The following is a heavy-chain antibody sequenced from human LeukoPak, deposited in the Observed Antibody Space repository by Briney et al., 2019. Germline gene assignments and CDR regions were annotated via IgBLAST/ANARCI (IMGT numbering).Heavy chain of an antibody. CDR1: EFTFNNYA. CDR2: INGRGGST. D-gene: IGHD3-10*02. V-gene: IGHV3-23*01. J-gene: IGHJ6*04. CDR3: AELGITMIGGV. Sequence: GWSVTLSCVASEFTFNNYAMAWVHQAPGKGLEWVSSINGRGGSTYYADSVKGRFTISRDNSKNTLYLQMNSLRAEDTAVYYCAELGITMIGGVWGKGTTVTISS.